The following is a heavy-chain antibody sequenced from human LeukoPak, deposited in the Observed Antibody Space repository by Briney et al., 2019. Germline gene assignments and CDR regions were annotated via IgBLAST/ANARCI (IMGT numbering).Heavy chain of an antibody. Sequence: PSETLSLTCTVSGGSISSYYWSWIRQPPGKGLDWIGYIYYSGSTNYNPSLKSRVTISVDTSKNQFSLKLSSVTAADTAVYYCARVSTVTTSWYFDLWGRGTLVTVSS. CDR3: ARVSTVTTSWYFDL. CDR2: IYYSGST. D-gene: IGHD4-17*01. CDR1: GGSISSYY. V-gene: IGHV4-59*01. J-gene: IGHJ2*01.